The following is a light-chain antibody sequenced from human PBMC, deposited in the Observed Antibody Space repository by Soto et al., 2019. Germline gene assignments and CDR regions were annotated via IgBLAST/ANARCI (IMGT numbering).Light chain of an antibody. CDR2: GAS. Sequence: EVVLTQSPAALSLSPGERATLSCRASQSLTSYLAWYQQKPGQAPGLLIYGASSRATGIPDRFSGSGSGTDFTLAISRLEPEDFAVYYCQQYNNWRPYTFGQGTRVEIK. J-gene: IGKJ5*01. CDR1: QSLTSY. V-gene: IGKV3-11*01. CDR3: QQYNNWRPYT.